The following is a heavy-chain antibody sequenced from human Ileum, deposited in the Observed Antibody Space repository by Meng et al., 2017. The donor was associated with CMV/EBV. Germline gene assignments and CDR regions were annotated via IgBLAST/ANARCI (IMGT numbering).Heavy chain of an antibody. CDR2: IDPDTGAT. CDR1: GYTFRINY. J-gene: IGHJ4*02. Sequence: KVSCKASGYTFRINYIHWLRQAPGQGLEWMGRIDPDTGATYSAQRFQGRVTMTRDTSISTAYLELTSLIFDDTAVYYCARGYSYACDYWGQGALVTVSS. CDR3: ARGYSYACDY. D-gene: IGHD3-16*01. V-gene: IGHV1-2*06.